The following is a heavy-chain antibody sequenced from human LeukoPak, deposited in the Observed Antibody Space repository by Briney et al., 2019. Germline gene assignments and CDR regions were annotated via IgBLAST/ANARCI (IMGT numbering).Heavy chain of an antibody. D-gene: IGHD1/OR15-1a*01. CDR1: GYSFTSYW. CDR2: IYPGDSDT. Sequence: GESLKISCKGSGYSFTSYWIGWVRQMPGKGLEWMGIIYPGDSDTRYSPSFQGQVTISADKSISTAYLQWSSLRSEDTAVYYCARVEYHGTSLDYWGQGTLVTVSS. J-gene: IGHJ4*02. V-gene: IGHV5-51*01. CDR3: ARVEYHGTSLDY.